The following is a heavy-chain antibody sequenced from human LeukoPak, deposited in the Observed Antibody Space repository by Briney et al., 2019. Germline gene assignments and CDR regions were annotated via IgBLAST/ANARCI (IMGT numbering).Heavy chain of an antibody. V-gene: IGHV4-38-2*02. CDR2: IYHSGST. J-gene: IGHJ5*02. D-gene: IGHD4-17*01. Sequence: SETLSLTCTVSGYSISSGYYWGWIRQPPGKGLEWIGSIYHSGSTYYNPSLKSRVTISVDTSKNQFSLELSSVTAADMAVYYCARMGYGDYLPRWFDPWGQGTLVTVSS. CDR3: ARMGYGDYLPRWFDP. CDR1: GYSISSGYY.